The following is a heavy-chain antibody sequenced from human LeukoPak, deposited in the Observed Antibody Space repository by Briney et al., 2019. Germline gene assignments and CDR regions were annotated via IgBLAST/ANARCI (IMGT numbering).Heavy chain of an antibody. CDR3: AREISGYSDY. CDR1: GYTFTGYY. J-gene: IGHJ4*02. Sequence: PGASVKVSCKASGYTFTGYYMHWVRQAPGQGLEWMGWINANSGDTKYAQKFQGRVTMTRDTSISTAYMELSRLRSDDKAMYYCAREISGYSDYWGQGTLVTVSS. CDR2: INANSGDT. D-gene: IGHD3-22*01. V-gene: IGHV1-2*02.